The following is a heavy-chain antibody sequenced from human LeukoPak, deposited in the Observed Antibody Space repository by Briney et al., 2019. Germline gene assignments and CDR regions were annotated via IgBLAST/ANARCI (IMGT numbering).Heavy chain of an antibody. CDR2: ISAYNGNT. V-gene: IGHV1-18*01. CDR3: ARGAWAVVVADSFDY. CDR1: GYTFTSYG. J-gene: IGHJ4*02. Sequence: ASVKVSCKASGYTFTSYGISWLRQAPGQRLEWMGWISAYNGNTNYAQKLQGRVTMTTDTSTSTAYMELRSLRSDDTAVYYCARGAWAVVVADSFDYWGQGTLVTVSS. D-gene: IGHD2-15*01.